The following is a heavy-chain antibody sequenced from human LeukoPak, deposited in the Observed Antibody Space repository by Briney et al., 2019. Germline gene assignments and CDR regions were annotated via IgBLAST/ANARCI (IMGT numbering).Heavy chain of an antibody. J-gene: IGHJ4*02. CDR3: ARDQEGFDY. CDR1: GYTFTSNY. V-gene: IGHV1-46*01. Sequence: ASVRVSCRASGYTFTSNYIHWVRQAPGQGLEWMGMIYPRDGSTSYAQKFQGRVTVTRDTSTSTVHMELSGLRSEDTAVYYCARDQEGFDYWGQGTLVTVSS. CDR2: IYPRDGST.